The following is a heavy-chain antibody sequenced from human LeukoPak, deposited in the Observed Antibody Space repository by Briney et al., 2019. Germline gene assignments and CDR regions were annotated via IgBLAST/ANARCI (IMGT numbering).Heavy chain of an antibody. Sequence: GRSLRLSCAASGFTFSSHGIHWVRQAPGKGLEWVAVVSSDGGTTYYADSVKGRFTISRDNSKNTLYLQMNSLRGEDTAIYYCTKESATGSRYSFDYWGQGTLVTVSS. D-gene: IGHD2-15*01. V-gene: IGHV3-30*18. CDR1: GFTFSSHG. J-gene: IGHJ4*02. CDR3: TKESATGSRYSFDY. CDR2: VSSDGGTT.